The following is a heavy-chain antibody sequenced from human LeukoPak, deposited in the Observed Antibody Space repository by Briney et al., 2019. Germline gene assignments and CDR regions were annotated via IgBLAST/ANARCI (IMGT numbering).Heavy chain of an antibody. CDR1: GYTFTGYY. V-gene: IGHV1-69*02. CDR3: ARAQTTVVTPEPLDY. CDR2: IIPILGIA. J-gene: IGHJ4*02. D-gene: IGHD4-23*01. Sequence: SVKVSCKASGYTFTGYYMHWVRQAPGQGLEWMGRIIPILGIANYAQKFQGRVTITADKSTSTAYMELSSLRSEDTAVYYCARAQTTVVTPEPLDYWGQGTLVTVSS.